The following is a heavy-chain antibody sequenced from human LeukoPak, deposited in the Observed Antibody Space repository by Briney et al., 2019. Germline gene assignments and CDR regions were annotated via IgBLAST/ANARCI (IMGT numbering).Heavy chain of an antibody. CDR2: IKQDGSEK. V-gene: IGHV3-7*01. CDR3: ARVGSYGRLAYYYYYGMDV. CDR1: GFTFSSYA. Sequence: GGSLRLSCAASGFTFSSYAMNWVRQAPGKGLEWVANIKQDGSEKYYVDSVKGRFTISRDNAKNSLYLQMNSLRAEDTAVYYCARVGSYGRLAYYYYYGMDVWGQGTTVTVSS. D-gene: IGHD5-18*01. J-gene: IGHJ6*02.